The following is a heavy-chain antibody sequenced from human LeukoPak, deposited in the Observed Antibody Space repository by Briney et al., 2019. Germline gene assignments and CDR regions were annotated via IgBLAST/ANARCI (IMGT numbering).Heavy chain of an antibody. CDR3: AGASTYSGSYFHFDY. CDR1: GGSISSGSYY. Sequence: SQTLSLTCTVSGGSISSGSYYWSWIRQPAGKGLEWIGRIYTSGSTNYNPSLKSRVTISVDTSKNQFSLKLSSVTAADTAVYYCAGASTYSGSYFHFDYWGQGTLVTVSS. CDR2: IYTSGST. J-gene: IGHJ4*02. D-gene: IGHD1-26*01. V-gene: IGHV4-61*02.